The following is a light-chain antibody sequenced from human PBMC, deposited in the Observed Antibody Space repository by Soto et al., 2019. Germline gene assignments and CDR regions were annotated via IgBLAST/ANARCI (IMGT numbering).Light chain of an antibody. V-gene: IGLV2-23*01. CDR3: CSYAGSRSYV. J-gene: IGLJ1*01. CDR2: EGS. Sequence: QSALTPPASVSGSPGQSITISCTGTSSDVGNYNLVSWYQQHPGKAPKLMIYEGSKRHSGVSNRVSGSKSGNTASLTISGLKAEDEADYYCCSYAGSRSYVFGTGTKLTVL. CDR1: SSDVGNYNL.